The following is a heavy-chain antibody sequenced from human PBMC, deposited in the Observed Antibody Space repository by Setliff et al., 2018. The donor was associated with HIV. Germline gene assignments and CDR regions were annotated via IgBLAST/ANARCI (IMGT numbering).Heavy chain of an antibody. Sequence: SVKVSCKASGGTFSSYAISWVRQAPGQGLEWVGGIIAMFGVANYAQKFQGRVTITADESTTTAYIELSTLRSEDTAVYYCAPVSSWWFDPWGQGTLVTVSS. V-gene: IGHV1-69*13. D-gene: IGHD6-13*01. J-gene: IGHJ5*02. CDR3: APVSSWWFDP. CDR1: GGTFSSYA. CDR2: IIAMFGVA.